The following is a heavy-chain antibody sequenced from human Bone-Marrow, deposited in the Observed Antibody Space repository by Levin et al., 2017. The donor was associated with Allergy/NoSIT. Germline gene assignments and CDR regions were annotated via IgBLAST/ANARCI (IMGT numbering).Heavy chain of an antibody. CDR2: IYYSGDT. Sequence: PSETLSLTCTVSGDDISSGHFFWGWIRQSPGKGLEWIGSIYYSGDTYYNPSLKSRLTVSVDTSRNQFSLRLRSVTAADTALYYCARHRSAVTATMDHFDYWGRGILVTVSS. D-gene: IGHD2-21*02. CDR3: ARHRSAVTATMDHFDY. J-gene: IGHJ4*02. CDR1: GDDISSGHFF. V-gene: IGHV4-39*01.